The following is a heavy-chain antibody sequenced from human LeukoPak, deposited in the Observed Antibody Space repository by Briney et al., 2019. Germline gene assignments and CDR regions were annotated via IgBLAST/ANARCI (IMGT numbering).Heavy chain of an antibody. J-gene: IGHJ4*02. Sequence: PGGSLRLSCAASGFTFSSYAMSWVRQAPGKGLEWVSAISGNGGSTYYADSVKGRFTISRDNSKNTLYLQMNRLRAEDTAVYYCAKGRFRVGATYPTDYWGQGTLVTVSS. CDR3: AKGRFRVGATYPTDY. D-gene: IGHD1-26*01. V-gene: IGHV3-23*01. CDR1: GFTFSSYA. CDR2: ISGNGGST.